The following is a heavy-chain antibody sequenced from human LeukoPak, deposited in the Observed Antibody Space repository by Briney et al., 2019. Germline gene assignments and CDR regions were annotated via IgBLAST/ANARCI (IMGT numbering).Heavy chain of an antibody. D-gene: IGHD3-3*01. Sequence: GAAVKVSCKASGYTFTSYGISWMRQAPGQGLEWMGWISAYNGNTNYAQKLQGRVTMTTDTSTSTAYMELRSLRSDDTAVYYCARDVRGRNYDFWSGYYTAHFDYWGQRTLVTVSS. J-gene: IGHJ4*02. CDR1: GYTFTSYG. CDR3: ARDVRGRNYDFWSGYYTAHFDY. CDR2: ISAYNGNT. V-gene: IGHV1-18*01.